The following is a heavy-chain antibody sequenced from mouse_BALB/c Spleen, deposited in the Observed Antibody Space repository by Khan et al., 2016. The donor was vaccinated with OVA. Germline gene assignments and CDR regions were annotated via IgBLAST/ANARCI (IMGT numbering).Heavy chain of an antibody. Sequence: QVQLQQSGPGLVQPSQSLSITCTVSGFSLDNYSVHWIRQSPGKGLEWLGVIWSAGSTDYNAAFISRLTIIKDNSRCQVFFKVINRQPNDPAIYYCARRGYDYGRGALFAYWGQGTLVTVSA. CDR3: ARRGYDYGRGALFAY. CDR1: GFSLDNYS. V-gene: IGHV2-2*02. CDR2: IWSAGST. D-gene: IGHD2-4*01. J-gene: IGHJ3*01.